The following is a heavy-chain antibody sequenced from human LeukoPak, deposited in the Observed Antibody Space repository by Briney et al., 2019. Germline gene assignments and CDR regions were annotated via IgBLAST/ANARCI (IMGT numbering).Heavy chain of an antibody. Sequence: SETLSLTCTVSGGSVSSGNYYWSWIRQPPGKGLEWIGYIYYSGSTNYNPSLKSQVTISVDTSKSQFSLKLSSVTAADTAVYYCARAVTARDTIFGVVYIPPGRGNWFDPWGQGTLVTVSS. J-gene: IGHJ5*02. CDR1: GGSVSSGNYY. CDR2: IYYSGST. D-gene: IGHD3-3*01. CDR3: ARAVTARDTIFGVVYIPPGRGNWFDP. V-gene: IGHV4-61*01.